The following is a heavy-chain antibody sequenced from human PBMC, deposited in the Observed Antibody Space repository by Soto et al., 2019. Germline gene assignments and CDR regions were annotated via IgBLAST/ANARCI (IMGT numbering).Heavy chain of an antibody. CDR3: AKAVGYYGSGSYPLRYYGMDV. D-gene: IGHD3-10*01. CDR1: GFTFSSYG. CDR2: ISYDGSNK. V-gene: IGHV3-30*18. Sequence: GGSLRLSCAASGFTFSSYGMHWVRQAPGKGLEWVAVISYDGSNKYYADSVKGRFTISRDNSKNTLYLQMNSLRAEDTAVYYCAKAVGYYGSGSYPLRYYGMDVWGQGTTVTVSS. J-gene: IGHJ6*02.